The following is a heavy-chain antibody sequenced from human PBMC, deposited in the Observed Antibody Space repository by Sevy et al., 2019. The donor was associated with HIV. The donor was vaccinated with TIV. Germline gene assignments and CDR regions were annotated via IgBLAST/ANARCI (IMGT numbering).Heavy chain of an antibody. CDR2: ISPSGSPI. V-gene: IGHV3-48*03. J-gene: IGHJ6*02. D-gene: IGHD1-26*01. CDR1: GFTFSNFV. CDR3: ARDWVASTITMDV. Sequence: GGSLRLSCAASGFTFSNFVMNWVRQAPGKGLEWVSYISPSGSPIYYADSVKDRFTISRDNAKNSLYLQMNSLRADDTGLHYCARDWVASTITMDVWGQGTTVTVSS.